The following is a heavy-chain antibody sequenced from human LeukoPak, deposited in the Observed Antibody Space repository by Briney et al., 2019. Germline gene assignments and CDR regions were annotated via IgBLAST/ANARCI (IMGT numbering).Heavy chain of an antibody. CDR1: GGSISSSSYY. Sequence: SETLSLTCTVSGGSISSSSYYWGWIRQPPGKGLEWIGSIYYSGSTYYNPSLKSRVTISVDTSKNQFSLKLSSVTAADTAVYYCARDLRYFDWLLDYWGQGTPVTVSS. CDR2: IYYSGST. J-gene: IGHJ4*02. D-gene: IGHD3-9*01. CDR3: ARDLRYFDWLLDY. V-gene: IGHV4-39*07.